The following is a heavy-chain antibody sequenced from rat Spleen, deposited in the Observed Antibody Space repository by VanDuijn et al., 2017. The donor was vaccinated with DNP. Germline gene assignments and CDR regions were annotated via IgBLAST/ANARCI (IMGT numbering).Heavy chain of an antibody. Sequence: EVQLVESGGGLVQPGRSLKLSCAASGFTFSDYYMAWVRQPPTKGLEWVASISYDGGNTYYRDSVKGRFTISRDNAKSTLYLQMNSLRSEDTATYYCTRTGWDPLDYWGQGVMVTVSS. J-gene: IGHJ2*01. V-gene: IGHV5-20*01. CDR2: ISYDGGNT. CDR1: GFTFSDYY. CDR3: TRTGWDPLDY. D-gene: IGHD4-1*01.